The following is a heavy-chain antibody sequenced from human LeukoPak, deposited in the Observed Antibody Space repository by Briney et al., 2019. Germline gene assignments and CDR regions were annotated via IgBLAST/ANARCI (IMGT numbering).Heavy chain of an antibody. V-gene: IGHV3-66*01. D-gene: IGHD3-22*01. CDR1: GFTVSSNY. J-gene: IGHJ6*03. Sequence: GGSLRLSCAASGFTVSSNYMSWVRQAPGKGLEWVSVIYSGGSTYYADSVKGRFTISRDNSKNTLYLQMNSLRAEDTAVYYCARAAGDSSDSVFYYYYMDVWGKGTTVTVSS. CDR2: IYSGGST. CDR3: ARAAGDSSDSVFYYYYMDV.